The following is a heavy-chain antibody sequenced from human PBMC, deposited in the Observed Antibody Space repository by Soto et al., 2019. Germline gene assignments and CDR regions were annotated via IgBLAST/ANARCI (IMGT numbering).Heavy chain of an antibody. D-gene: IGHD3-10*01. CDR3: ARATYGSGTPTGDYYYYYGMDV. J-gene: IGHJ6*02. V-gene: IGHV1-46*01. CDR1: GYIFTDYF. Sequence: ASVKVSCKTYGYIFTDYFIHWVRQAPGQGLEWMGLINPSGGSTSYAQKFQGRVTMTRDTSTSTVYMELSSLRSEDTAVYYCARATYGSGTPTGDYYYYYGMDVWGQGTTVTVSS. CDR2: INPSGGST.